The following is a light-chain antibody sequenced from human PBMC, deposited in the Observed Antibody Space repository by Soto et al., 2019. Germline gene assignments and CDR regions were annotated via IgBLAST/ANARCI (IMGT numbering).Light chain of an antibody. CDR3: QQYGRSPFT. CDR2: GAS. Sequence: EIVMNQSLGTLSLSPEETATLSCRASQSVSSNYVAWFHQKPGQAPRLLIYGASSRATGVPDRFSASGSGTDFTLTVSRLEPEDFAVYYCQQYGRSPFTFGPGTKVDIK. CDR1: QSVSSNY. V-gene: IGKV3-20*01. J-gene: IGKJ3*01.